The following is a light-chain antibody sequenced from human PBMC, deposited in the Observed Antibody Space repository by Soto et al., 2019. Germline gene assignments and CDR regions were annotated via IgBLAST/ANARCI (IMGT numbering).Light chain of an antibody. CDR3: QQASSFPLT. Sequence: DIPMTQSPSSVSASVGDTVSITCRASQGISSWLAWFQQQPGKAPKLLIYKASNLQSGVPSRFSGSGSGTDFTLTISSLQPEDFATYFCQQASSFPLTFGGGTKVEIK. CDR2: KAS. J-gene: IGKJ4*01. V-gene: IGKV1-12*01. CDR1: QGISSW.